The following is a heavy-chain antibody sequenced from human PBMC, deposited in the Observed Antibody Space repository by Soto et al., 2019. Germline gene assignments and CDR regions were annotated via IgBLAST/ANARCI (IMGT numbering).Heavy chain of an antibody. J-gene: IGHJ3*02. CDR1: GGSIHTYY. V-gene: IGHV4-59*01. D-gene: IGHD3-10*02. Sequence: SETLSLTCNVSGGSIHTYYWNWIRQSPGKGLEWIGYISDGGSPNYNPSLKSRVTISVETSKNQVSLKLSSVSAADTAGYYCARVRRYTYVLDAVDIWGQATMGTVSS. CDR3: ARVRRYTYVLDAVDI. CDR2: ISDGGSP.